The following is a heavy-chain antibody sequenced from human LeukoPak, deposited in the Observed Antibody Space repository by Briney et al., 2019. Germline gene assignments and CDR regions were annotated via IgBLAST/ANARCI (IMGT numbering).Heavy chain of an antibody. CDR1: GFNFRSAW. J-gene: IGHJ4*02. CDR3: TTDYGSGISWVDY. Sequence: PGGSLRLFCAASGFNFRSAWMSWVRQTPGKGLEWVGRIKSISDGGTTNYDTPVEGRFTISRDDSKNTLYLQMNSLKTEDTAVYYCTTDYGSGISWVDYWGQGILVTVSS. V-gene: IGHV3-15*01. CDR2: IKSISDGGTT. D-gene: IGHD3-10*01.